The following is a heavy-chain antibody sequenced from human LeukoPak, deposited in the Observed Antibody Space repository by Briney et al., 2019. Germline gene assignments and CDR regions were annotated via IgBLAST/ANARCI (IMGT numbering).Heavy chain of an antibody. V-gene: IGHV3-21*01. J-gene: IGHJ4*02. D-gene: IGHD6-6*01. CDR3: ASSSSYDY. CDR1: GFTFSSYS. Sequence: GGSLRLSCAASGFTFSSYSMNWVRQAPGKGLEWVSSISSGSSFIYYADSVKGRFTISRDNAKNSLYLQMNSLRAEDTAVYYCASSSSYDYWGRGTLVTVSS. CDR2: ISSGSSFI.